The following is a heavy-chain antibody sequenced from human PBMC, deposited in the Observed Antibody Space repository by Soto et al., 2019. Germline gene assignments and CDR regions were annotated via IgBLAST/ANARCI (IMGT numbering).Heavy chain of an antibody. CDR1: GFTFDDYG. Sequence: GSLRLSCAASGFTFDDYGMSWVRQAPGKGLEWVSGINWNGGSTGYADSVKGRFTISRDNAKNSLYLQMNSLRAEDTALYHCARPGPSSGWYHGAFDIWGQGTMVTVSS. CDR2: INWNGGST. J-gene: IGHJ3*02. D-gene: IGHD6-19*01. V-gene: IGHV3-20*01. CDR3: ARPGPSSGWYHGAFDI.